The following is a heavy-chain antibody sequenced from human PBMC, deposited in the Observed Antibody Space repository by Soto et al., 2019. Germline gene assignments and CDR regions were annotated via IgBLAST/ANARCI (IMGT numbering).Heavy chain of an antibody. CDR2: ISYDGSNK. J-gene: IGHJ4*02. CDR1: GFTFSSYA. D-gene: IGHD1-26*01. CDR3: ARDGPSIVGAYDY. Sequence: PGGSLRLSCAASGFTFSSYAMHWVRQAPGKGLEWVAVISYDGSNKYYADSVKGRFTISRDNSKNTLYLQMNSLRAEDTAVYYCARDGPSIVGAYDYWGQGTLVTVSS. V-gene: IGHV3-30-3*01.